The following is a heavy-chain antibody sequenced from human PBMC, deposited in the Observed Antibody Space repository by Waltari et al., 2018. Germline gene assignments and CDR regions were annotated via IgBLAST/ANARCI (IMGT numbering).Heavy chain of an antibody. CDR3: AKGGVVTAWDEY. D-gene: IGHD2-21*02. J-gene: IGHJ4*02. CDR1: GFTLRRYG. V-gene: IGHV3-23*01. Sequence: EVKLLESGEGLLQPGGSMRLHSATSGFTLRRYGMSWVRQAPGKGPEWVSAISGGSDYIYYADSVRGRFTISRDNSKNTLYLQMSSLKAEDTAVYYCAKGGVVTAWDEYWGQGTLVTVSS. CDR2: ISGGSDYI.